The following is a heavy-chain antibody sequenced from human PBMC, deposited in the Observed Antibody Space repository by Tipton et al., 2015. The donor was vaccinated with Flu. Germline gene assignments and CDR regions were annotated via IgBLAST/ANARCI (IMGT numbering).Heavy chain of an antibody. CDR1: GFSLSFFG. Sequence: SLRLSCAASGFSLSFFGMHWVRQAPGKGLEWVANINQDGSEKYYVDSVKGRFTISGDNTKNSLFLHMSSLRAEDTAVYYCARTYCSTTRCYPKNYYHYHGMGVWGQGTTVTVSS. D-gene: IGHD2-2*01. CDR3: ARTYCSTTRCYPKNYYHYHGMGV. V-gene: IGHV3-7*01. J-gene: IGHJ6*02. CDR2: INQDGSEK.